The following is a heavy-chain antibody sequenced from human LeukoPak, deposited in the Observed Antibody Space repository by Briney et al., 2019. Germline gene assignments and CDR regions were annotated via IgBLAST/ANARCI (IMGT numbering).Heavy chain of an antibody. J-gene: IGHJ4*02. V-gene: IGHV3-30*14. Sequence: GGSLRLSCAASGFTFSSYAMHWVRQAPGKGLEWVAVISYDGSNKYYADSVKGRFTISRDNSKNTLYLQMNSLRAEDTAVYYCARGPSDQEYYYGSGSYPWFDYWGQGTLVTVSS. CDR3: ARGPSDQEYYYGSGSYPWFDY. CDR2: ISYDGSNK. CDR1: GFTFSSYA. D-gene: IGHD3-10*01.